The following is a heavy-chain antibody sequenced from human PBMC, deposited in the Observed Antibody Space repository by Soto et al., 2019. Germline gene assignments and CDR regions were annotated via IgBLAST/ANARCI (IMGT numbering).Heavy chain of an antibody. Sequence: VMIVQSGTEVKKPGASVMVSCEASEFSLSAYSIHWVRQAPGQRLEWMGSIIGDTGRAKYSDHLRGRVTLTRDKTANTAYLEVRGLTPEDTAVYYCGRGAGPRKDFHYGVAVWGLGTTVIVSS. J-gene: IGHJ6*02. D-gene: IGHD6-13*01. V-gene: IGHV1-3*01. CDR3: GRGAGPRKDFHYGVAV. CDR2: IIGDTGRA. CDR1: EFSLSAYS.